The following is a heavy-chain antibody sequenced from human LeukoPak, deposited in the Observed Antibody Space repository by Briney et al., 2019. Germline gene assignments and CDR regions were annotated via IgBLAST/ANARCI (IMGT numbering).Heavy chain of an antibody. CDR1: GGSISSSSYY. J-gene: IGHJ4*02. D-gene: IGHD3-10*01. V-gene: IGHV4-39*01. Sequence: SETLSLTCTVSGGSISSSSYYWGWIRQPPGKGLEWIGSIYYSGSTYYNPSLKSRATISADTSKNQFSLKLSSVTAADTAVYYCARHPTMVRGVILYYFDYWGQGTLVTVSS. CDR3: ARHPTMVRGVILYYFDY. CDR2: IYYSGST.